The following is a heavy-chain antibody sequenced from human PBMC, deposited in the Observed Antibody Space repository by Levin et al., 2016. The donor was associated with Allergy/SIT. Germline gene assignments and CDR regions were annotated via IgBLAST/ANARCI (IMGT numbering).Heavy chain of an antibody. J-gene: IGHJ6*02. Sequence: WIRQPPGKGLEWVAVMSYDGSKKYYADSVKGRFTISRDNSKNTLYLQMDSLRAEDTAVYYCAKWLISTGELSALDVWGQGTTVTVSS. CDR2: MSYDGSKK. D-gene: IGHD3-16*02. CDR3: AKWLISTGELSALDV. V-gene: IGHV3-30*18.